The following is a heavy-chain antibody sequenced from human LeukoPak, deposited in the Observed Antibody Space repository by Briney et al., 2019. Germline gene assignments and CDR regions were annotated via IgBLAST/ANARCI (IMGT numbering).Heavy chain of an antibody. CDR2: IYYSGST. J-gene: IGHJ4*02. CDR3: ARGAPYYYGSGSYFFDY. Sequence: SETLSLTCTVSVGSISSYYWSWIRQPPGKGLEWIGYIYYSGSTNYNPSLKSRVTISVDTSKNQFSLKLSSVTAADTAVYYCARGAPYYYGSGSYFFDYWGQGTLVTVSS. D-gene: IGHD3-10*01. V-gene: IGHV4-59*01. CDR1: VGSISSYY.